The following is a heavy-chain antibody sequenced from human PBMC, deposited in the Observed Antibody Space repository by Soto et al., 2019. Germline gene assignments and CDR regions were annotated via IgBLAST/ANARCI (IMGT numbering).Heavy chain of an antibody. J-gene: IGHJ6*02. CDR2: IFYSGNS. Sequence: QVALRESGPGLVKPSETVFLTCNVSGGSMRSYSWTWMRQSPGKGLEWLGNIFYSGNSNLNPSLRSRRSISVDKSKNKFSLTLNSVTAADTAVYYCARDSRFCGMDVWGQGTTVTVSS. CDR3: ARDSRFCGMDV. CDR1: GGSMRSYS. D-gene: IGHD3-10*01. V-gene: IGHV4-59*01.